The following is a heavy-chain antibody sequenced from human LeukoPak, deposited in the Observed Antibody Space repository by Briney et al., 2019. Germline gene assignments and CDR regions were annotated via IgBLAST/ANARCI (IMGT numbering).Heavy chain of an antibody. J-gene: IGHJ4*02. CDR2: IYYSGST. CDR1: GGSISSYY. D-gene: IGHD6-6*01. Sequence: SETLSLTCTVSGGSISSYYWSWIRQHPGKGLEWIGYIYYSGSTYYNPSLKSRVTISVDTSKNQFSLKLSSVTAADTAVYYCARFDGIAARPTSIDYWGQGTLVTVSS. V-gene: IGHV4-59*06. CDR3: ARFDGIAARPTSIDY.